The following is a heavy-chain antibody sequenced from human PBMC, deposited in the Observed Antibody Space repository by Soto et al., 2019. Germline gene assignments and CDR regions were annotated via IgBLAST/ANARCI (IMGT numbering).Heavy chain of an antibody. Sequence: SETLSLTCTFSCGSISSYYWSWIRQPPGKGLEWIGYIYYSGSTNYNPSLKSRVTISVDTSKNQFSLKLSSVTAADTAVYYCARVGLRLIDYWGQGTLVTVSS. CDR3: ARVGLRLIDY. D-gene: IGHD5-12*01. V-gene: IGHV4-59*01. CDR2: IYYSGST. J-gene: IGHJ4*02. CDR1: CGSISSYY.